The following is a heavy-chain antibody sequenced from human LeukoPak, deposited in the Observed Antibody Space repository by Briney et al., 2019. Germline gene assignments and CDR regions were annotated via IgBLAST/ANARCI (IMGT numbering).Heavy chain of an antibody. CDR3: ARISSTAGFIFDY. J-gene: IGHJ4*02. D-gene: IGHD2-2*01. V-gene: IGHV5-51*01. CDR2: IYAGDSDT. Sequence: GESPKISCKGSGYSFTSYWIGWVRQMPGKGLEWMGIIYAGDSDTRYSPSFQGQVTISADKSMSTAYLQWSSLKASGTAMYYCARISSTAGFIFDYWGQGTLVTVSS. CDR1: GYSFTSYW.